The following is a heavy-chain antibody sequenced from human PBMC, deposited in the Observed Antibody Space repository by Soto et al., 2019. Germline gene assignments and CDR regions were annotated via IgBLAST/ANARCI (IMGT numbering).Heavy chain of an antibody. J-gene: IGHJ6*02. D-gene: IGHD5-12*01. CDR3: ARDRGGYDRLYYYHGMDV. Sequence: PGGSLRLSCAASGFTFSDYYMSWIRQAPGKGLEYISYISSSSGSTNYADPVKGRFTISRDNAKNSLYLQMSSLRAEDTAVYYCARDRGGYDRLYYYHGMDVWGQGTTVTVSS. CDR2: ISSSSGST. V-gene: IGHV3-11*06. CDR1: GFTFSDYY.